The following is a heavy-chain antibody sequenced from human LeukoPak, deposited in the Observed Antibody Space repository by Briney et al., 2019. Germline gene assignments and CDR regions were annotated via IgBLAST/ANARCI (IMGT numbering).Heavy chain of an antibody. CDR1: GYTFTGYY. CDR3: ARFSYGFLQ. J-gene: IGHJ4*02. V-gene: IGHV1-46*01. CDR2: INPSGGST. D-gene: IGHD5-18*01. Sequence: GASVKVSCKASGYTFTGYYIHWVRQAPGQGLEWMGIINPSGGSTSYAQKFQDRVTMTRDTSTSTVYMELSSLRSEDTAVYYCARFSYGFLQWGQGTLVTVSS.